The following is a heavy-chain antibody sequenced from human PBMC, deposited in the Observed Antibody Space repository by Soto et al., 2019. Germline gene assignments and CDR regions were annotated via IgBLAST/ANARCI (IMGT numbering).Heavy chain of an antibody. J-gene: IGHJ4*02. CDR2: ISWGGGIT. V-gene: IGHV3-43*01. CDR1: GFSFEDYT. CDR3: ARDSYDISTGQKRYFDF. D-gene: IGHD3-9*01. Sequence: GGSLRLSCAASGFSFEDYTMHWVRQGPGKGPEWISLISWGGGITDYSDSVKGRFISSRDNSKNSLFLEMNSLTSEDAAMYFCARDSYDISTGQKRYFDFWGQGTLVTVSS.